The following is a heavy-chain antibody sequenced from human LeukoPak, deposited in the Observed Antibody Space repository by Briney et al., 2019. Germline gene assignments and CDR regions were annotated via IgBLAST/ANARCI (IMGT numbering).Heavy chain of an antibody. CDR2: INHSGST. CDR1: GGSFSGYY. CDR3: ATREYSSSWYLKSNWFDP. J-gene: IGHJ5*02. D-gene: IGHD6-13*01. V-gene: IGHV4-34*01. Sequence: SETLSLTCAVYGGSFSGYYWSWIRQPPGKGLEWIGEINHSGSTNYNPSLKSRVTISVDTSKNQFSLKQSSVTAADTAVYYCATREYSSSWYLKSNWFDPWGQGTLVTVSS.